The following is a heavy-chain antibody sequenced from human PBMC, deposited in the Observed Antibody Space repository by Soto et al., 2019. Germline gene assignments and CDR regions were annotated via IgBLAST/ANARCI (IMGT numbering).Heavy chain of an antibody. D-gene: IGHD2-8*01. Sequence: QVQLVESGGGVVQPGGSLRLSCAASGFTFGTYAMHWVRQAPGKGLEWVAVIYYEGSNRYYGDAVKGRFTISRDNSKSTLYLQMSSLRAEDTAVYYCARAFCTNGVCYYFFDYWGHGTLVTVSS. CDR2: IYYEGSNR. V-gene: IGHV3-33*01. J-gene: IGHJ4*01. CDR1: GFTFGTYA. CDR3: ARAFCTNGVCYYFFDY.